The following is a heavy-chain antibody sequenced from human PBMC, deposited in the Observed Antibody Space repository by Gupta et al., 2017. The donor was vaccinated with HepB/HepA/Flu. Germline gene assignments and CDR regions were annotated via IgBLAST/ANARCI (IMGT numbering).Heavy chain of an antibody. CDR1: GGSFSGYY. J-gene: IGHJ6*03. V-gene: IGHV4-34*12. CDR3: ARRGYYTWYMDV. CDR2: IIHSGST. Sequence: QVQLQQWGAGLLTPSETLSLSCAVYGGSFSGYYWSWIRQPPGKGLEWIGEIIHSGSTNYNPSLKSRVTISADTSKNQFSLKVISVTAADTAVYYCARRGYYTWYMDVWGKGTTVTVSS. D-gene: IGHD3-22*01.